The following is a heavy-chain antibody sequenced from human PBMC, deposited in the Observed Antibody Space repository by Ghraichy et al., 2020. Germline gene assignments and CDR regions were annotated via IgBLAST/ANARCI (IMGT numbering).Heavy chain of an antibody. Sequence: ASVKVSCKASGYTFTSYGISWVRQAPGQGLEWMGWISAYNGDTNYAQKLQGRVTMTTDTSTSTAYMELRSLRSDDTAVYYCARARYDFWSGYYLGGDSYYFDYWGQGTLVTVSS. CDR3: ARARYDFWSGYYLGGDSYYFDY. V-gene: IGHV1-18*01. J-gene: IGHJ4*02. CDR2: ISAYNGDT. D-gene: IGHD3-3*01. CDR1: GYTFTSYG.